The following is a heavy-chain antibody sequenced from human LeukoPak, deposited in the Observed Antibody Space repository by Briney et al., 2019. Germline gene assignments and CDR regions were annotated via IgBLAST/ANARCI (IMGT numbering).Heavy chain of an antibody. CDR3: AGGHYDFWRPYNWFDP. J-gene: IGHJ5*02. V-gene: IGHV4-59*01. CDR1: GGSISSYY. D-gene: IGHD3-3*01. Sequence: SETLSLTCTVSGGSISSYYWSWIRQPPGKGLEWIGYIYYSGSTNYNPSLKSRVTISVDTSKNQFSLKLSSVTAADTAVYYCAGGHYDFWRPYNWFDPWGQGTLVTVSS. CDR2: IYYSGST.